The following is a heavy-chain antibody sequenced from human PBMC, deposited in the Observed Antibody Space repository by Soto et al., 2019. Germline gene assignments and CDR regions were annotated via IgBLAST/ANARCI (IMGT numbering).Heavy chain of an antibody. D-gene: IGHD3-10*01. J-gene: IGHJ6*02. CDR3: ARDGDYYGSVSHNAVYYYGLDV. CDR1: GYTFTGYY. V-gene: IGHV1-2*04. CDR2: INPNSGGT. Sequence: QVQLVQSGAEGKKPGASVKVSCKASGYTFTGYYMHWVRQAPGQGLEWMGWINPNSGGTNYAQKFPGLVTMTRDTSISTAYMELSRLRSDDTAVYYCARDGDYYGSVSHNAVYYYGLDVWGQGTTVTVSS.